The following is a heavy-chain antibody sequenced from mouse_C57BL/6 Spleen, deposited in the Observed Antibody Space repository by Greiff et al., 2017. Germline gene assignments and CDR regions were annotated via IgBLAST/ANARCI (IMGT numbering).Heavy chain of an antibody. J-gene: IGHJ4*01. CDR1: GYTFTSYD. Sequence: QVKLQQSGPELVKPGASVKLSCKASGYTFTSYDINWVQQRPGPGLEWIGWLYPRDGSTKYTEKFTGKATLPVDPSSSTAYMVLHILTAEDSAVYFCAKSDLYYGSSYYAMDYGGQGTSVTVSS. CDR2: LYPRDGST. V-gene: IGHV1-85*01. CDR3: AKSDLYYGSSYYAMDY. D-gene: IGHD1-1*01.